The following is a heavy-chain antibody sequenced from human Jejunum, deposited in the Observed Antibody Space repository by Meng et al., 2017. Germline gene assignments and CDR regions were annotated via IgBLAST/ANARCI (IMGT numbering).Heavy chain of an antibody. CDR2: IYYSGST. D-gene: IGHD2-2*01. Sequence: QLPLQEPGPGHVKPSETLPLTCTVSGGSISSSSYDWGWIRQPPGKGLEWIGSIYYSGSTYYNPSLKSRVSISVDTSKNQFSLKLSSVTAADTALYYCARDPTSVVPVAIRNWFDPWGQGTLVTVSS. CDR1: GGSISSSSYD. V-gene: IGHV4-39*07. CDR3: ARDPTSVVPVAIRNWFDP. J-gene: IGHJ5*02.